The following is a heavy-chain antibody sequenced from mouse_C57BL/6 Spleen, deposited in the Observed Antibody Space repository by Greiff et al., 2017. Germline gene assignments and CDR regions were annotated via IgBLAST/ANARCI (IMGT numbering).Heavy chain of an antibody. CDR3: ARVVATDFDV. J-gene: IGHJ1*03. D-gene: IGHD1-1*01. V-gene: IGHV5-16*01. CDR1: GFTFSDYY. CDR2: INYDGSST. Sequence: EVKLVESEGGLVQPGSSMKLSCTASGFTFSDYYMAWVRQVPEKGLEWVANINYDGSSTYYLDSLKSRFIISRDNAKNILYLQMSSLKSEDTATYYCARVVATDFDVWGTGTTVTVSS.